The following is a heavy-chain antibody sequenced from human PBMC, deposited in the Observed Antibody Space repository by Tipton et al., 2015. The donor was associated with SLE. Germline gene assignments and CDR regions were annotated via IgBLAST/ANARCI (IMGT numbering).Heavy chain of an antibody. J-gene: IGHJ3*01. CDR2: IYYSGTT. Sequence: TLSLTCTVSGDSIDRSGHYWSWIRQLPGQGLEWVGYIYYSGTTYYNPSLRSRVDMSADTSKNQFSLILRSVTAADTAVYYCTRDRTYYDSNGFPRPDAFDVWGQGALVTVSS. CDR1: GDSIDRSGHY. D-gene: IGHD3-22*01. CDR3: TRDRTYYDSNGFPRPDAFDV. V-gene: IGHV4-31*03.